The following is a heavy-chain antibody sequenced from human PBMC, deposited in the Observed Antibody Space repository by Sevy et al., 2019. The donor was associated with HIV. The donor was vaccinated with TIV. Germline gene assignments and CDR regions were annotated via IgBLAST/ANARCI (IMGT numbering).Heavy chain of an antibody. Sequence: SETLSLTCTVSGGSISSSSYYWGWIRQPPGKGLEWIGSIYYSGSTYYNPSLKSRVTISVDTSKNPFSLKLSSMTAAETAVYYCARRGHRTKGAYYFDYWGQGPLVTVSS. J-gene: IGHJ4*02. D-gene: IGHD1-26*01. CDR3: ARRGHRTKGAYYFDY. CDR1: GGSISSSSYY. CDR2: IYYSGST. V-gene: IGHV4-39*01.